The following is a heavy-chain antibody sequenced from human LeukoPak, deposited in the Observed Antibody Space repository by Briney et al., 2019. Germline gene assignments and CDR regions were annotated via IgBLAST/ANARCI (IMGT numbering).Heavy chain of an antibody. CDR3: ARGSYGGYYYGMDV. CDR2: IGTAGDT. J-gene: IGHJ6*02. V-gene: IGHV3-13*01. Sequence: GGSLRLSCAASGFTFSSYDMHWVRQATGKGLEWVSAIGTAGDTYYPGSVKGRFTISRENAKNSLHLQMNSLRAGDTAVYYCARGSYGGYYYGMDVWGQGTTVTVSS. CDR1: GFTFSSYD. D-gene: IGHD4-23*01.